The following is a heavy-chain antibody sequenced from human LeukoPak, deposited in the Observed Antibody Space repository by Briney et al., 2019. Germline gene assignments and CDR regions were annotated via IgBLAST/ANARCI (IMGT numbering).Heavy chain of an antibody. CDR2: ISYDGSNK. CDR1: GFTFSSYG. J-gene: IGHJ6*03. Sequence: GGSLRLSCAASGFTFSSYGMHWVRQAPGKGLEWVAVISYDGSNKYYADSVKGRFTISRDNSKNTLYLQMNSLRAEDTAVYYCATAGDFWSGYMAIYYYYYMDVWGKGTTVTVSS. V-gene: IGHV3-30*03. CDR3: ATAGDFWSGYMAIYYYYYMDV. D-gene: IGHD3-3*01.